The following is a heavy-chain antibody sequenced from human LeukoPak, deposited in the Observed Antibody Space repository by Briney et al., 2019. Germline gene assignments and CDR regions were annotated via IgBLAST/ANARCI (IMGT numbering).Heavy chain of an antibody. V-gene: IGHV4-39*07. Sequence: SETLSLTCTVSGGSISSSSYYWGWIRHPPGKGLEWIGSIYYSGSTYYNPSLKSRVTISVDTSKNQFSLKLSSVTAADTAVYYCARVISSWYKTAYYYYMDVWGKGTTVTVSS. J-gene: IGHJ6*03. CDR3: ARVISSWYKTAYYYYMDV. CDR1: GGSISSSSYY. CDR2: IYYSGST. D-gene: IGHD6-13*01.